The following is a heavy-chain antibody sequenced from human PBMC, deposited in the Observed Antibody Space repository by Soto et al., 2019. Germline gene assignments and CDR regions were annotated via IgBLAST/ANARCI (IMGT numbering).Heavy chain of an antibody. CDR3: ARDSYSSSPYSSGWYKSQYFDY. CDR2: IWYDGSNK. V-gene: IGHV3-33*01. D-gene: IGHD6-19*01. CDR1: GFTFSSYG. J-gene: IGHJ4*02. Sequence: QVQLVESGGGVVQPGRSLRLSCAASGFTFSSYGMHWVRQAPGKGLEWVAVIWYDGSNKYYADYVKGRFTISRDNSKNTLYLKMNSLRDADTAVYYCARDSYSSSPYSSGWYKSQYFDYWGEGTLVTVSS.